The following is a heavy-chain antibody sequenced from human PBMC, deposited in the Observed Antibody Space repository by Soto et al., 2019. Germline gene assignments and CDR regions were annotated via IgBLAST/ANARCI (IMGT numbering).Heavy chain of an antibody. CDR1: GGSVSSSSYY. CDR2: IYYSGST. J-gene: IGHJ4*02. D-gene: IGHD3-22*01. Sequence: ASETLSLTCTVSGGSVSSSSYYWGWIRQPPGKGLEWIAHIYYSGSTYYDPSPKSRVTISVDTSKNQFSLKLSSVTAVDTAVYYCARDSSGFDYWGQGTLVTV. V-gene: IGHV4-39*07. CDR3: ARDSSGFDY.